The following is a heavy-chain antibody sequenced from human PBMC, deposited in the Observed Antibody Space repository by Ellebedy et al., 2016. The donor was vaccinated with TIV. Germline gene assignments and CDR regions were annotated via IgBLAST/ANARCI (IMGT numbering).Heavy chain of an antibody. Sequence: ESLKISCAASGFTFSSYSMNWIRQPPGKGLEWIGELNHRGNSSSNPSLKSRVIMSLDMSKNLFSLNLTSVTAADTALDYCVRSGEFLDFAVTEVVTRWFDPWGQGILVTVSS. J-gene: IGHJ5*02. CDR2: LNHRGNS. V-gene: IGHV4-34*01. CDR1: GFTFSSYS. CDR3: VRSGEFLDFAVTEVVTRWFDP. D-gene: IGHD3/OR15-3a*01.